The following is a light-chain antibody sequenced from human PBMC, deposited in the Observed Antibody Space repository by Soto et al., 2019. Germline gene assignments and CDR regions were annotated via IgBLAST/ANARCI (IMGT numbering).Light chain of an antibody. CDR2: DVS. CDR1: SSDVGGYNY. J-gene: IGLJ3*02. CDR3: CSYAGSYTPWV. V-gene: IGLV2-11*01. Sequence: ALTQPRSVSGSPGQSVTISCTGTSSDVGGYNYVSWYQQHPGKAPKLMIYDVSKRPSGVPDRFSGSKSGNTASLTISGLQAEDEADYYCCSYAGSYTPWVFGGGTKLTAL.